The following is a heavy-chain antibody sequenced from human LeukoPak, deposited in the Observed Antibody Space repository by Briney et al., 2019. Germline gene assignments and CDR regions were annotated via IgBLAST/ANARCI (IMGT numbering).Heavy chain of an antibody. CDR1: GYSISSGYY. CDR3: ARVPGMGVMGYYYYYYYMDV. CDR2: IYHSGST. D-gene: IGHD3-16*01. Sequence: SETLSLTCAVSGYSISSGYYWGWIRQPPGKGLEWIGSIYHSGSTYYNPSLKSRVTISVDTSKNQFSLKLSSVTAADTAVYYCARVPGMGVMGYYYYYYYMDVWGKGTTVTVSS. J-gene: IGHJ6*03. V-gene: IGHV4-38-2*01.